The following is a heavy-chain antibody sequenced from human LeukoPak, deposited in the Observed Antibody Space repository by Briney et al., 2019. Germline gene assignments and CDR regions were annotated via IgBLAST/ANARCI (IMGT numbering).Heavy chain of an antibody. CDR1: GYTFTSYD. Sequence: ASVKVSCKASGYTFTSYDINWVRQATGQGLEWMGWMNPNSGNTGYAQKFQGRVTITRNTSISTAYMELSSLRSDDTAVYYCARLYADLDHRGDAFDIWGQGTMVTVSS. V-gene: IGHV1-8*03. CDR2: MNPNSGNT. D-gene: IGHD3/OR15-3a*01. CDR3: ARLYADLDHRGDAFDI. J-gene: IGHJ3*02.